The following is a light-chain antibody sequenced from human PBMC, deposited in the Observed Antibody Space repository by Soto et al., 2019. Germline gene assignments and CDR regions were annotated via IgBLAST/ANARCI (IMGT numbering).Light chain of an antibody. CDR3: QQRSNWPPLT. CDR1: QSVSSY. Sequence: EIVLTQSPATLSLSPGERATLSCRASQSVSSYLAWYQQKPGQAPRLLIYDASNRATGIPARFSGSGSGTDFPLTISSLEPEDFAVYYCQQRSNWPPLTFGPGNKVDIK. J-gene: IGKJ3*01. CDR2: DAS. V-gene: IGKV3-11*01.